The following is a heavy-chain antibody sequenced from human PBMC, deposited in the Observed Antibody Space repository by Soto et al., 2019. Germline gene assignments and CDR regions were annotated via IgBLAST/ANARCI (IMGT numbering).Heavy chain of an antibody. J-gene: IGHJ5*02. CDR1: GFTFSSYA. CDR2: ISYDGSNK. V-gene: IGHV3-30-3*01. CDR3: ARDPSLRFLEGWWFDP. Sequence: SGGSLRLSCAASGFTFSSYAMHLVRQAPGKGLEWVAVISYDGSNKYYADSVKGRFTISRDNSKNTLYLQMNSLRAEDTAVYYCARDPSLRFLEGWWFDPWGQGTLVTVSS. D-gene: IGHD3-3*01.